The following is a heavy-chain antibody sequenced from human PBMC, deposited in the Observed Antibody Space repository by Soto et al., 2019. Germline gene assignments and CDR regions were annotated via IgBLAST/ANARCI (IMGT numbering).Heavy chain of an antibody. CDR3: ARAVLRFQKVYYGMDV. J-gene: IGHJ6*02. CDR2: IIPIFGTA. CDR1: GGTFSSYA. D-gene: IGHD3-3*01. Sequence: QVQLVQSGAEVKKPGSSVKVSCKASGGTFSSYAISWVRQAPGQGREWMGGIIPIFGTANYAQKFQGRVTITADESTSTAYMELSSLRSEDTAVYYCARAVLRFQKVYYGMDVWGQGTTVTVSS. V-gene: IGHV1-69*01.